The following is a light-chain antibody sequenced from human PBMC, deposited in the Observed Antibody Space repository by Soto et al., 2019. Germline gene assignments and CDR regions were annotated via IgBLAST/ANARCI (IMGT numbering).Light chain of an antibody. J-gene: IGKJ1*01. CDR3: QQYNSYWT. CDR1: QSISIW. Sequence: DIQMTQSPSTLSASVRDRVTITCRASQSISIWLAWYQQKPGKAPKLLIYKASSLESGVPSRFSGSGSGTEFTLTISSLQPDDFAIYYCQQYNSYWTFGQGTKVEIK. CDR2: KAS. V-gene: IGKV1-5*03.